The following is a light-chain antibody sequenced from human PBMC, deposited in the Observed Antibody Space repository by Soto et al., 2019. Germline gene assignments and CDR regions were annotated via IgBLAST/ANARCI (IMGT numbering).Light chain of an antibody. Sequence: DIVMTQSPDSLAVSLGERATINCKSSQSVLYSANNKNRLAWYQQKPGQPPKLLLYWASTRESGVPDRFSGSGSGTDFTLTISSLQAEDVAVYYCQQYYSTPRTFGQGTKVEIK. CDR3: QQYYSTPRT. V-gene: IGKV4-1*01. CDR2: WAS. J-gene: IGKJ1*01. CDR1: QSVLYSANNKNR.